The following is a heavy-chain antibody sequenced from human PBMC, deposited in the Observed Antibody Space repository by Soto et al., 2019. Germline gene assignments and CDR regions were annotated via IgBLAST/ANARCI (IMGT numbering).Heavy chain of an antibody. CDR3: ARGAFCGGAPGCRDMDV. CDR1: GYKFISHR. Sequence: QIQLVQSGGEVKKPGASVKVSCKSSGYKFISHRITWGRQAPGQGLEWMGRISAYNGNTNYAQKLQGRVTMTTDTSTNTAYMELRSLRSDDTAVYYCARGAFCGGAPGCRDMDVWGQGTTVTVSS. D-gene: IGHD2-21*01. CDR2: ISAYNGNT. J-gene: IGHJ6*02. V-gene: IGHV1-18*01.